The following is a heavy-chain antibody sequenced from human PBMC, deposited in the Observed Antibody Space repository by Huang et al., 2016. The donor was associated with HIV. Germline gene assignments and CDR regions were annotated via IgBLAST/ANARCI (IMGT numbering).Heavy chain of an antibody. CDR3: VRDPRIQSWLNYFDY. D-gene: IGHD3-22*01. CDR2: INSDGSSS. J-gene: IGHJ4*02. V-gene: IGHV3-74*01. CDR1: GFTFSSYW. Sequence: EVQLVESGGGLVQPGGSLRLSCAASGFTFSSYWMHWVRQAPGKGRVWVSRINSDGSSSGYADSGKGRFTISRDNAKNTLYLQMNSLRAEDTAVYYCVRDPRIQSWLNYFDYWGQGTLVSVSS.